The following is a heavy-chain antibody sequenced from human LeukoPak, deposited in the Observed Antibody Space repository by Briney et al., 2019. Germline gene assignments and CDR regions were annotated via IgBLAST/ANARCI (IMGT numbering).Heavy chain of an antibody. J-gene: IGHJ4*02. Sequence: SETLSLTCTVSGGSISSYYWSWIRQPPGKGLEWIGYIYYSGSTNYNPSLKSRVTISVDTSKNQFSLKLSSVTAADTAVYYCARAETTMVDSWGQGTLVTVSS. CDR1: GGSISSYY. CDR2: IYYSGST. V-gene: IGHV4-59*01. CDR3: ARAETTMVDS. D-gene: IGHD5-18*01.